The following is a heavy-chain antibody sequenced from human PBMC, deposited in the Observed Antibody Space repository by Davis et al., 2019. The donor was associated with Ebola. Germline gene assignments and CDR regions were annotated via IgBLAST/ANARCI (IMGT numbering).Heavy chain of an antibody. D-gene: IGHD1-26*01. V-gene: IGHV3-33*06. CDR3: AKDAGATDYFDY. CDR1: GFTFSRYG. Sequence: GESLKISCAASGFTFSRYGMHWVRQAPGKGLEWVAVIWYDGSKKNYADSVKGRFTISRDNSNNTLYLQMNSLRADDTAVYYCAKDAGATDYFDYWGQGTLVTVSS. J-gene: IGHJ4*02. CDR2: IWYDGSKK.